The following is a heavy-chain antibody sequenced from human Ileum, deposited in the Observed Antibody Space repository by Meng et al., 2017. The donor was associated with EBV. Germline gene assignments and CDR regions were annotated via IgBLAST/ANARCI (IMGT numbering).Heavy chain of an antibody. CDR3: ASSDYYRSDY. CDR2: TSHSGST. CDR1: GGSISRSDW. V-gene: IGHV4-4*02. J-gene: IGHJ4*02. D-gene: IGHD3-22*01. Sequence: QVRGQGSVPGLGKPSETLSLTCAVSGGSISRSDWWSWVRQPPGKGLEWIGETSHSGSTNYSPSLKSRVTISLDKSKNQLSLKLNSVTAADTAVYYCASSDYYRSDYWGQGTLVTVSS.